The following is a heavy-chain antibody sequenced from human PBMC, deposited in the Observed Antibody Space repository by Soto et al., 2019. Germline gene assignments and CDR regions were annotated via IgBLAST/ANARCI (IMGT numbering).Heavy chain of an antibody. D-gene: IGHD2-21*02. CDR3: ARWGGDSNYYYYGMDV. V-gene: IGHV1-18*01. CDR2: ISAYNGNT. Sequence: QVQLVQSGAEVKKPGASVKVSCKASGYTFTSYGISWVRQAPGQGLEWMGWISAYNGNTNYAQKLQGRVTMTTDTSTSTADMELRILISDDTAVYYCARWGGDSNYYYYGMDVWGQGTTVTVSS. CDR1: GYTFTSYG. J-gene: IGHJ6*02.